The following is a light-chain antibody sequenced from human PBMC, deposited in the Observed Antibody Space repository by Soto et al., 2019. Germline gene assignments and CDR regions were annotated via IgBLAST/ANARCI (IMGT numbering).Light chain of an antibody. CDR2: GAS. Sequence: DIQMTQSPSTLSASVGDRVTITCRASQNIDTWVAWYQQKAGKAPSLLIYGASSLQSGVPPRFSGSGSGTEVTLTVSNLQPDDFATYYCQHDTTYSGTFGRGTKVEI. CDR1: QNIDTW. CDR3: QHDTTYSGT. V-gene: IGKV1-5*01. J-gene: IGKJ1*01.